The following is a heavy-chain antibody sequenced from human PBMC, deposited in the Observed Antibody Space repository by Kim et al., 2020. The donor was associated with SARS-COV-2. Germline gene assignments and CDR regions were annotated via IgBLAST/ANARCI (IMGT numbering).Heavy chain of an antibody. J-gene: IGHJ4*01. V-gene: IGHV3-23*01. CDR2: IGGSGTT. CDR3: ARDRPTDWISSTCHIDY. CDR1: GFTFSNYG. Sequence: GGSLRLSCAASGFTFSNYGMSWVCQTPGKGLEWVSSIGGSGTTNYADSVKGRFTISRDNGKSTLSLQMNSLRVEATAIYYCARDRPTDWISSTCHIDYWG. D-gene: IGHD2-2*01.